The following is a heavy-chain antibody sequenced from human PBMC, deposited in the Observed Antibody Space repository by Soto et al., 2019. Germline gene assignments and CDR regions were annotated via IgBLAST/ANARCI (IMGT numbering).Heavy chain of an antibody. V-gene: IGHV1-69*06. CDR3: ASKAACGGDCYAFDS. J-gene: IGHJ4*02. CDR2: IIPLFGTA. CDR1: GGIFSSNT. D-gene: IGHD2-21*02. Sequence: QVYLVQSGAEVKKPGSSVKISCKASGGIFSSNTINWVRQAAGQGLEWMGGIIPLFGTANYAEKFQGRVTITADKSTKTEYMELTSLRSDDTAVYSCASKAACGGDCYAFDSWGQGTLVTVSS.